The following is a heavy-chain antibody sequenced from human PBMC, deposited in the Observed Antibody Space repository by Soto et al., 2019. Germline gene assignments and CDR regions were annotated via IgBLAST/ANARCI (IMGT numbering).Heavy chain of an antibody. J-gene: IGHJ5*02. CDR3: AREGSSSSWLWRYNWFDP. V-gene: IGHV3-33*01. CDR1: GFTFSSYG. D-gene: IGHD6-13*01. CDR2: IWYDGSNK. Sequence: PGGSLRLSCAASGFTFSSYGMHWVHQAPGKGLEWVAVIWYDGSNKYYADSVKGRFTISRDNSKNTLYLQMNSLRAEDTAVYYCAREGSSSSWLWRYNWFDPWGQGTLVTVSS.